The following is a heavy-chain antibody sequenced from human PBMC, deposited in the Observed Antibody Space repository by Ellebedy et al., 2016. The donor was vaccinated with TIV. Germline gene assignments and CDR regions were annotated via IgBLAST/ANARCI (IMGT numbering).Heavy chain of an antibody. V-gene: IGHV3-30*02. CDR3: AKDRLWRGSGTQTFDN. CDR2: IRYDGTNK. D-gene: IGHD3-10*01. J-gene: IGHJ4*02. CDR1: GFIFSSYG. Sequence: PGGSLRLSCAASGFIFSSYGMHWVRQAPRKGLEGVAFIRYDGTNKFYADSVKGRFIISRDNSKNTLYLQMNSLRAEDTAVYYCAKDRLWRGSGTQTFDNWGQGTLVTVSS.